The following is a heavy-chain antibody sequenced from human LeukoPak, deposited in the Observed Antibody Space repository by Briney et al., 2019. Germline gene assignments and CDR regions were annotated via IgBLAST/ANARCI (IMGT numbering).Heavy chain of an antibody. J-gene: IGHJ6*03. Sequence: GGSLRLSCAASGFTFSSYSMNWVRQAPGKGLEWVSSISSSSSYIYYADSVKGRFTISRDNAKNSLYLQMNSLRAEDTAVYYCARGALSSSWYWKPSYYYYYMDVWGKGTTVTVSS. CDR3: ARGALSSSWYWKPSYYYYYMDV. CDR2: ISSSSSYI. CDR1: GFTFSSYS. D-gene: IGHD6-13*01. V-gene: IGHV3-21*01.